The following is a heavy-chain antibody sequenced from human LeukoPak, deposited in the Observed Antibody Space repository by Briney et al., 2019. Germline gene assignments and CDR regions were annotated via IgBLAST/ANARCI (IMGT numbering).Heavy chain of an antibody. D-gene: IGHD2-21*01. CDR2: INPSGGST. J-gene: IGHJ3*02. Sequence: GASVKVSCKASGYTFTSYYMHWVRQAPGQGLEWMGIINPSGGSTSYAQKFQGRVTVTRDTSTSTVYMELSSLRSEDTAVYYCARERVKIPRAFDIWGQGTMVTVSS. CDR1: GYTFTSYY. V-gene: IGHV1-46*01. CDR3: ARERVKIPRAFDI.